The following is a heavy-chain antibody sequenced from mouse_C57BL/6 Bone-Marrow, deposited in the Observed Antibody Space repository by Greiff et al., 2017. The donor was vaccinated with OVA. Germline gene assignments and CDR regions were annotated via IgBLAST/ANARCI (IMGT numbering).Heavy chain of an antibody. V-gene: IGHV1-62-2*01. J-gene: IGHJ3*01. CDR2: FYPGSGSI. D-gene: IGHD2-4*01. CDR3: ARHDPDDYDWVAWFAY. Sequence: QVQLKQSGAELVKPGASVKLSCKASGYTFTEYTIHWVKQRSGQGLEWIGWFYPGSGSIKYNEKFKDKATLTADKSSSTVYMELSRLTSEDSAVYFCARHDPDDYDWVAWFAYWGQGTLVTVSA. CDR1: GYTFTEYT.